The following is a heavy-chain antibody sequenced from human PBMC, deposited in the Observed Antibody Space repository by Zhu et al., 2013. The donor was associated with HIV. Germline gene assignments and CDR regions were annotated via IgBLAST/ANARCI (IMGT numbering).Heavy chain of an antibody. CDR2: IIPIFGTA. V-gene: IGHV1-69*01. CDR3: ARRGIDVDTAMVIRWIYYYGMDV. Sequence: QVQLVQSGAEVKKPGSSVKVSCKASGGTFSSYAISWVRQAPGQGLEWMGGIIPIFGTANYAQKFQGRVTITADESTSTAYMELSSLRSEDTAVYYCARRGIDVDTAMVIRWIYYYGMDVWGQGTTVTVSS. CDR1: GGTFSSYA. J-gene: IGHJ6*02. D-gene: IGHD5-18*01.